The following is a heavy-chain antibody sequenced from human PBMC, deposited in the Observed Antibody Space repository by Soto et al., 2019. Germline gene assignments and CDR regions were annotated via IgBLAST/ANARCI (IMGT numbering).Heavy chain of an antibody. CDR2: SSGSGGST. Sequence: EVQLVESGGGLVQPGGSLRLSCAASGFTFSSYEMNWVRQAPGKGLEWVSYISSSGSGGSTYYTHSVKGRFTISRDNSKNMVYLQMNSLRAEDTAVYYCAKNSGYSYMDVYYFDSWGQGTLVTVSS. CDR1: GFTFSSYE. V-gene: IGHV3-23*04. J-gene: IGHJ4*02. D-gene: IGHD5-18*01. CDR3: AKNSGYSYMDVYYFDS.